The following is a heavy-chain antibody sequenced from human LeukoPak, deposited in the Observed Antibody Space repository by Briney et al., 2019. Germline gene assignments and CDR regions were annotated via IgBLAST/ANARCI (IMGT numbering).Heavy chain of an antibody. CDR3: ARDPLITYYYDSSGNHADWFDP. J-gene: IGHJ5*02. CDR1: GFTFSYYS. CDR2: ISSSSSYI. Sequence: GKSLRLSCAGSGFTFSYYSLRWVRQAPGKGLEWVSSISSSSSYIYYADSVKGRFTISRDNAKNSLYLQMNSLRAEDTAVYYCARDPLITYYYDSSGNHADWFDPWGQGTLVTVSS. D-gene: IGHD3-22*01. V-gene: IGHV3-21*01.